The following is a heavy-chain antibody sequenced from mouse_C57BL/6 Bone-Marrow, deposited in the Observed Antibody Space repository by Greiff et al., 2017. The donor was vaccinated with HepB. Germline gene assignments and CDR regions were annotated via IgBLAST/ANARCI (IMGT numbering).Heavy chain of an antibody. V-gene: IGHV5-4*03. CDR2: ISDGGSYT. J-gene: IGHJ2*01. D-gene: IGHD2-3*01. Sequence: EVKLVESGGGLVKPGGSLKLSCAASGFTFSSYAMSWVRQTPEKRLEWVATISDGGSYTYYPDNVKGRFTISRDNAKNNLYLQISHLKSEDTAMYYCAKGAYDGYYYFDYWGQGTTLTVSS. CDR3: AKGAYDGYYYFDY. CDR1: GFTFSSYA.